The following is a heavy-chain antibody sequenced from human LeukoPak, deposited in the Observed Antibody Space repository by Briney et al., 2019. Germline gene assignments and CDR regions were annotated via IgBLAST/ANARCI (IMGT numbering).Heavy chain of an antibody. CDR1: GFTFTTYA. CDR2: ISGSGGST. V-gene: IGHV3-23*01. D-gene: IGHD2-2*01. CDR3: AREPCSTTNCRIFDY. Sequence: PGGSLRLSCAASGFTFTTYAMSWVRQAPGKGLEWVSAISGSGGSTYYADSVKGRFTISRDNAKSSLYLQVNSLRAEDTAVYYCAREPCSTTNCRIFDYWGQGTLVTVSS. J-gene: IGHJ4*02.